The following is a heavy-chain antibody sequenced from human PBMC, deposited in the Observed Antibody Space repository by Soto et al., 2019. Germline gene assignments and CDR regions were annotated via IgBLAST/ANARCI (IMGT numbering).Heavy chain of an antibody. D-gene: IGHD1-1*01. CDR3: ARDNWNSSFDVLDI. CDR2: INYSGST. Sequence: PSETLSLTCTVSGGSVSSGGYYWSWIRQHPGKGLEWIGYINYSGSTYYSPSLKSRLTISVDTSKNQFSLKLSSVTAADTAVYYCARDNWNSSFDVLDIWGQGTMVTVSS. J-gene: IGHJ3*02. V-gene: IGHV4-31*03. CDR1: GGSVSSGGYY.